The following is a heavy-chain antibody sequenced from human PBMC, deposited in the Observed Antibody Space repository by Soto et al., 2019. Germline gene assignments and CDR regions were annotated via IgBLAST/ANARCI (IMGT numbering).Heavy chain of an antibody. CDR3: ARDFFDSSDYTTNWFDP. Sequence: QLQLQESGPGQVKSSETLSLTCSVSGDSISNSRFYWAWIRQPPGEGLEWIGSIYHTGNAYYNPSLKSRVTMSVDTSKNQLSLKLTSVTTADAALYYCARDFFDSSDYTTNWFDPWGQGTLVTVSS. CDR1: GDSISNSRFY. V-gene: IGHV4-39*01. D-gene: IGHD3-22*01. J-gene: IGHJ5*02. CDR2: IYHTGNA.